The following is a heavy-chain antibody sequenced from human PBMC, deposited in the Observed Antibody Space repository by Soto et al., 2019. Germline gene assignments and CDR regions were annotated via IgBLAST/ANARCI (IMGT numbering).Heavy chain of an antibody. CDR3: ARTLYGDNVDY. V-gene: IGHV1-69*13. Sequence: SVKVCCKASGVTFSSYAISWVRQAPGQGLEWMGGIIPIFGTANYAQKFQGRVTITADESTSTAYMELSSLRSEDTAVYYCARTLYGDNVDYWGQGTLVTVSS. CDR1: GVTFSSYA. CDR2: IIPIFGTA. J-gene: IGHJ4*02. D-gene: IGHD4-17*01.